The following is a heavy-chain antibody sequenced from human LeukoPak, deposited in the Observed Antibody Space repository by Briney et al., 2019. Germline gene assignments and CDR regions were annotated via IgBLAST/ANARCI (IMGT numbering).Heavy chain of an antibody. Sequence: PSETLSLTCAVYGGSFSGYYWSWIRQPPGKGLEWIGEINHSGSTNYNPSLKSRVTISVDTSKNQFSLKLSSVTAADTAVYYCARRTVKWLVESHSYYYGMDVWGQGPRSPSP. CDR2: INHSGST. CDR3: ARRTVKWLVESHSYYYGMDV. V-gene: IGHV4-34*01. J-gene: IGHJ6*02. D-gene: IGHD6-19*01. CDR1: GGSFSGYY.